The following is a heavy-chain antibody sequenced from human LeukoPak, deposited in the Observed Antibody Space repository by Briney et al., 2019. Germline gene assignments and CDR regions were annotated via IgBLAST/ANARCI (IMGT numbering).Heavy chain of an antibody. CDR1: GFTFSSYE. V-gene: IGHV3-48*03. D-gene: IGHD3-9*01. CDR2: ISSSGSTI. Sequence: GGSLRLSCAASGFTFSSYEMNWVRQAPGRGLEWVSYISSSGSTIYYADSVKGGFTISKDNAKNSLYLQMNSLRAEDTAVYYCARPARYYDILTGYYTEREDYWGQGTLVTVSS. J-gene: IGHJ4*02. CDR3: ARPARYYDILTGYYTEREDY.